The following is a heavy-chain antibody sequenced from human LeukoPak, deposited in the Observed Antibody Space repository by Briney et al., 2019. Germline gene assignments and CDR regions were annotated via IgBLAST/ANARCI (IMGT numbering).Heavy chain of an antibody. CDR1: GFTVSSNY. D-gene: IGHD6-13*01. CDR2: IYSGGST. Sequence: GGSLRLSCAASGFTVSSNYMSWVRQAPGKGLEWVSVIYSGGSTYYADSVKGRFTISRDNSKNTLYLQMNSLRAEDTAVYYCARDSFAAAAPSGFDIWGQGTMVTVSS. V-gene: IGHV3-53*01. J-gene: IGHJ3*02. CDR3: ARDSFAAAAPSGFDI.